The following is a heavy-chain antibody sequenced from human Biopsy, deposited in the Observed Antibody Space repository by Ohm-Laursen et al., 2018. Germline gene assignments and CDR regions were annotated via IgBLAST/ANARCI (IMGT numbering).Heavy chain of an antibody. V-gene: IGHV3-74*01. D-gene: IGHD2-8*01. CDR2: INTDGTTT. CDR3: ARDGTSGGVAFDI. CDR1: GFTFSTYW. J-gene: IGHJ3*02. Sequence: SLRLSCAASGFTFSTYWMHWVRQVPGKGLVWVSRINTDGTTTTHADSVRGRFTISRDSAKNTTYLQMTSLRAEDTAFYYCARDGTSGGVAFDIWGRGTMVTVSS.